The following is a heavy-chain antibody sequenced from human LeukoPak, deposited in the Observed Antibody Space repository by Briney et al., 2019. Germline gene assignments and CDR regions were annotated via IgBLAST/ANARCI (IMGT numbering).Heavy chain of an antibody. Sequence: ASVTVSCKASGYTFTSYYMHWVRQAPGQGLEWMGIINPSGGSTSYAQKFQGRVTMTRDTSTSTVYMELSSLRSEDTAVYYCARVGSWCSGGSCYPDYWGQGTLVTVSS. J-gene: IGHJ4*02. CDR1: GYTFTSYY. CDR2: INPSGGST. CDR3: ARVGSWCSGGSCYPDY. D-gene: IGHD2-15*01. V-gene: IGHV1-46*01.